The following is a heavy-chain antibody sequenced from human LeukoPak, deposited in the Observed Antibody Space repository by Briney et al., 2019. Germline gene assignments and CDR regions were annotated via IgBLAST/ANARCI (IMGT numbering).Heavy chain of an antibody. V-gene: IGHV3-7*01. CDR3: ARDERVTIFGVAFFDY. CDR1: GFTFSSYW. CDR2: IKQDGSEK. Sequence: GGSLRLSCAASGFTFSSYWMSWVRQAPGKGLEWVANIKQDGSEKYYVDSVKGRFTISRDNAKNSLYLQMNSLRAEDTAVYYCARDERVTIFGVAFFDYWGQGTLVTVSS. D-gene: IGHD3-3*01. J-gene: IGHJ4*02.